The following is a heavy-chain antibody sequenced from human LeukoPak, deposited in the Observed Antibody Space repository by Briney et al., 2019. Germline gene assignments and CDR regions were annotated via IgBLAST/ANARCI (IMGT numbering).Heavy chain of an antibody. CDR2: INPDSGGT. CDR1: GYTFTGYY. CDR3: ARDQVEVGQYYYDSSRTYCSPFDI. J-gene: IGHJ3*02. Sequence: GASVKVSCKTSGYTFTGYYMHWVRQAPGQGLEWMGWINPDSGGTHYGQKFQGRVTMTRDTSISTAYMEVSWLTSDDTAVYYCARDQVEVGQYYYDSSRTYCSPFDIWGQGTMVTVSS. D-gene: IGHD3-22*01. V-gene: IGHV1-2*02.